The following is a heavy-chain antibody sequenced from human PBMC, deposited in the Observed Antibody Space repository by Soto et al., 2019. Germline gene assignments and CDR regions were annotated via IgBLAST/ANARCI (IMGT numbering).Heavy chain of an antibody. D-gene: IGHD3-22*01. V-gene: IGHV5-51*01. Sequence: GESLKIFCNGSGYKFMDYWIGWVRQVPGKGLEWMGGIYPGDFDRKYSPSFQGQVTISADKSITTAYLQWSSLKASDTAIYYCARSYGGEYYDSRSYYYAYWGQGTLVTVS. J-gene: IGHJ4*02. CDR3: ARSYGGEYYDSRSYYYAY. CDR1: GYKFMDYW. CDR2: IYPGDFDR.